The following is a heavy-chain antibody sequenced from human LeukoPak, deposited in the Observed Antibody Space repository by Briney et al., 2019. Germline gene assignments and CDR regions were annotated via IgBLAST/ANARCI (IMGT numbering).Heavy chain of an antibody. Sequence: GGSLRLSCAASGFTFSSYWMSWVRQAPGKGLEWVANIKQDGSEKYYVDSVKGRFTISRDNAKNSLYLQMNSLRAEDTAVYYCARAPYDSSGYYEWFFDYWGQGTLVTVSS. D-gene: IGHD3-22*01. CDR3: ARAPYDSSGYYEWFFDY. V-gene: IGHV3-7*01. CDR1: GFTFSSYW. CDR2: IKQDGSEK. J-gene: IGHJ4*02.